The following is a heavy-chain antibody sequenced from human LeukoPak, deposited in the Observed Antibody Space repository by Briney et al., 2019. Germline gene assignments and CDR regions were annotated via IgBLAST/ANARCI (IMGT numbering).Heavy chain of an antibody. V-gene: IGHV4-34*01. J-gene: IGHJ4*02. CDR1: GFTFDDYA. Sequence: LRLSCAASGFTFDDYAMHWLRQPPGKGLEWIGEINHSGSTNYNPSLKSRVTISVDTSKNQFSLKLSSVTAADTAVYYCARGGYDIAVAGTRKEYYFDYWGQGTLVTVSS. D-gene: IGHD6-19*01. CDR2: INHSGST. CDR3: ARGGYDIAVAGTRKEYYFDY.